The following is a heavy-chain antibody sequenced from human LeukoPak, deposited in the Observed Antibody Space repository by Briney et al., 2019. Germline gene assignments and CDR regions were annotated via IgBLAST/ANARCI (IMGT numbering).Heavy chain of an antibody. CDR3: ARRSSGIAAAGTFDY. CDR2: INHSGST. D-gene: IGHD6-13*01. V-gene: IGHV4-34*01. Sequence: SETLSLTCAVYGGSFSGYYWSWIRQPPGKGLEWIGEINHSGSTNYNPSLKSRVTISVDTSKNQFSLKLSSVTAADTAVYYCARRSSGIAAAGTFDYWGQGTLVTVSA. CDR1: GGSFSGYY. J-gene: IGHJ4*02.